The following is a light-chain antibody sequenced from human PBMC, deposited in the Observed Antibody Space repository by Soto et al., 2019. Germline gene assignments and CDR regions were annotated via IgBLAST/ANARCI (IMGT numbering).Light chain of an antibody. V-gene: IGLV1-40*01. CDR2: ANI. Sequence: QSVLTQPPSVSGAPGQRVTISCTGSSSNIGAGYDVHWYQQRPGAAPKLLTSANINRPSGVPDRFSDSKSGTSASLAITGLQADDEGDYYCQSYDSTLSARYVFGTGTKVTVL. CDR1: SSNIGAGYD. J-gene: IGLJ1*01. CDR3: QSYDSTLSARYV.